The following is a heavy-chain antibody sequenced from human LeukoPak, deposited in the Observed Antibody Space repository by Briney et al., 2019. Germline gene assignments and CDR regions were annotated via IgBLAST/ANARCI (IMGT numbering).Heavy chain of an antibody. CDR2: INPNSGGT. Sequence: ASVKVSCKASGYTFTGYYMHWVRQAPGQGLEWMGWINPNSGGTNYAQKFQGRVTMTRDTSTSTVYMELSSLRSEDTAVYYCARWGVATLFDYWGQGTLVTVSS. J-gene: IGHJ4*02. V-gene: IGHV1-2*02. D-gene: IGHD4-23*01. CDR1: GYTFTGYY. CDR3: ARWGVATLFDY.